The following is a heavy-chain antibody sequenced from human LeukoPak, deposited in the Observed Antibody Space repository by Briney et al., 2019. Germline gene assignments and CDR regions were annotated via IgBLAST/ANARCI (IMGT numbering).Heavy chain of an antibody. Sequence: GGSLRLSCAASGFTFSIYGMHWVRQAPGKGLEWVAFIWYDGSNKYYADSVKGRFTISRDNSENTLYLQMNSLRAEDTAVYYCAKGGGYSHELYYYYMDVWGKGTTVTVSS. J-gene: IGHJ6*03. V-gene: IGHV3-30*02. CDR1: GFTFSIYG. CDR3: AKGGGYSHELYYYYMDV. CDR2: IWYDGSNK. D-gene: IGHD5-18*01.